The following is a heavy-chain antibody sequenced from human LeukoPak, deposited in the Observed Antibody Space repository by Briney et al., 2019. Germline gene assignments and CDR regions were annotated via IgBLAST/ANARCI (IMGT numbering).Heavy chain of an antibody. CDR3: ARLYCSSTSCYSN. V-gene: IGHV4-34*01. Sequence: PSETLSLTCAVSGGSLSGHYWSWIRQPPGKGLEWIGDISHVGFTNYNPSLKSRVTISVDTSTNLFSLKLNSVTAADTAVYYCARLYCSSTSCYSNWGQGTLVTVSS. CDR2: ISHVGFT. J-gene: IGHJ4*02. D-gene: IGHD2-2*01. CDR1: GGSLSGHY.